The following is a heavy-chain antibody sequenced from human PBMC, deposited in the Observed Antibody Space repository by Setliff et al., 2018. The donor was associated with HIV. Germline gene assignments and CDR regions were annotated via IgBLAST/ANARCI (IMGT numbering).Heavy chain of an antibody. CDR2: IIPGNANI. Sequence: GASVKVSCKASGYTFTNYAIHLVRQVPGQRLEWMGWIIPGNANIRYSQNFHGRVSFTRDTSANTAYMELSSQIFEDTAVYYCARDGVGGLPQDSLRYYYYYMDVWGKGTTVTVSS. CDR3: ARDGVGGLPQDSLRYYYYYMDV. CDR1: GYTFTNYA. J-gene: IGHJ6*03. V-gene: IGHV1-3*01. D-gene: IGHD3-16*01.